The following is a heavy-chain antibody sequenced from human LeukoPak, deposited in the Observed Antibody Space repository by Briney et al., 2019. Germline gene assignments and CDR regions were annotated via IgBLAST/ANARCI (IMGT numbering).Heavy chain of an antibody. CDR1: GYSMSSGYY. V-gene: IGHV4-38-2*02. CDR2: MYHTGST. Sequence: PSETLSLTCSVSGYSMSSGYYWGWIRQPPERGLEWIGSMYHTGSTYYNPSLKSRVTISVDTSKNQFSLKLSSVTAADTAVYYCARDVEQWLDANWFDPWGQGTLVTVSS. CDR3: ARDVEQWLDANWFDP. D-gene: IGHD6-19*01. J-gene: IGHJ5*02.